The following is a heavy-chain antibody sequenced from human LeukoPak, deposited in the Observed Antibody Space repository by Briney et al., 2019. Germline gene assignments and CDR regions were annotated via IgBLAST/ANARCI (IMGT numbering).Heavy chain of an antibody. V-gene: IGHV4-4*07. D-gene: IGHD3/OR15-3a*01. J-gene: IGHJ5*02. CDR2: IYTSGST. Sequence: SETLSLTCTFSGGSISSYYWSWIRQPAGKGLEWIGRIYTSGSTNYNPSLKSRVTMSVDTSKNQFSLKLSSVTAADTAVYYCARGFDQASDWWFDPWGQGTLVTVSS. CDR3: ARGFDQASDWWFDP. CDR1: GGSISSYY.